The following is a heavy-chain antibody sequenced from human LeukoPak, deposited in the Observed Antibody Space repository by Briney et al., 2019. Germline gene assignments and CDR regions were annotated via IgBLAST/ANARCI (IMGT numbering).Heavy chain of an antibody. CDR3: AGTIFGVVIPWGYYYYMDV. V-gene: IGHV4-4*07. J-gene: IGHJ6*03. CDR2: IYTSGST. CDR1: GGSISSYY. Sequence: SETLSLTCTVSGGSISSYYWSWIRQPAGKGLEWIGRIYTSGSTNYNPSLKSRVTMSVDTSKNQFSLKLSSVTAADTAVYYCAGTIFGVVIPWGYYYYMDVWGKGTTVTVSS. D-gene: IGHD3-3*01.